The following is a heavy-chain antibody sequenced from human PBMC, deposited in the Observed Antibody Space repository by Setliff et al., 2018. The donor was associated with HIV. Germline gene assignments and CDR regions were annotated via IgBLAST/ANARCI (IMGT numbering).Heavy chain of an antibody. CDR3: ARTPARKGRGVFYFDY. J-gene: IGHJ4*02. Sequence: SETLSLTCTVSGGSISSGGYYWSWIRQPAGKGLEWIGRIYSSGSTTYSPSLKSRVTILLDPSKNQFSLKLSSVTAADTAVYYCARTPARKGRGVFYFDYWGQGTLVTVSS. CDR1: GGSISSGGYY. CDR2: IYSSGST. D-gene: IGHD1-26*01. V-gene: IGHV4-61*02.